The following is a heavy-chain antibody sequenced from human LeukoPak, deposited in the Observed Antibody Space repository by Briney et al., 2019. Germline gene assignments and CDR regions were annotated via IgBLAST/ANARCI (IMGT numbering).Heavy chain of an antibody. CDR3: ARDLWGKKTFDY. Sequence: SETLSLTCDVSDYSISGGYYWGWIRQPPGKGLEWIGSIYHSGSTDYNPSLKSRVTISVDTSKNQFSLKLTSVTAADTAVYYCARDLWGKKTFDYWGQGTLVTVSS. J-gene: IGHJ4*02. D-gene: IGHD3-16*01. CDR1: DYSISGGYY. V-gene: IGHV4-38-2*02. CDR2: IYHSGST.